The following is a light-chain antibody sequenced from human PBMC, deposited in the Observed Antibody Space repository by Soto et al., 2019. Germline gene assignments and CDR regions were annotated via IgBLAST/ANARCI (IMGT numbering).Light chain of an antibody. Sequence: DIQLTQSPSFLSASVGDRVTITCRASQGISSYLAWSQQKPGKAPKLLIYAASTLQSGGPSRFSGSGSGTEVTLTSSSLQPEDFATYYCQQLNSYPRSFGPGTKVDIK. J-gene: IGKJ3*01. CDR1: QGISSY. CDR2: AAS. V-gene: IGKV1-9*01. CDR3: QQLNSYPRS.